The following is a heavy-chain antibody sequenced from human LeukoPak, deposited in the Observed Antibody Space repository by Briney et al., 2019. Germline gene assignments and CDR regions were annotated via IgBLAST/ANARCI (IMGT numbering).Heavy chain of an antibody. D-gene: IGHD6-19*01. V-gene: IGHV2-70*11. CDR1: GFSLSTRGMC. CDR3: ARIDYSSGWLTSDY. J-gene: IGHJ4*02. Sequence: GSGPAQVKPTQTLTLTCTFSGFSLSTRGMCVSWIRQPPGKALEWLARIDWDDDKYYSTSLTTRLTISKDTPKNQVVLTMTNMDPVDTTTYYCARIDYSSGWLTSDYWGQGTLVTVSS. CDR2: IDWDDDK.